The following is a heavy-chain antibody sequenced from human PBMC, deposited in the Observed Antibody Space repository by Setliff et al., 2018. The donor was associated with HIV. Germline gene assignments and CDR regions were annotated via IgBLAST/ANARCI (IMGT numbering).Heavy chain of an antibody. CDR2: IYTSGST. J-gene: IGHJ5*02. D-gene: IGHD3-9*01. CDR3: ARHRYYDILFDP. V-gene: IGHV4-61*05. CDR1: GGSISSSSHY. Sequence: KTSETLSLTCTVSGGSISSSSHYWSWIRQPPGKGLEWIGYIYTSGSTNYNPSLKSRVTILVDSSRNQFSLRLSSVTAADTAVYYCARHRYYDILFDPWGQGTLVTVSS.